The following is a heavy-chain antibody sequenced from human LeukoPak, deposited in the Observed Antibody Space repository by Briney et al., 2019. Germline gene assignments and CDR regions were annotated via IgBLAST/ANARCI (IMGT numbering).Heavy chain of an antibody. V-gene: IGHV4-30-2*01. J-gene: IGHJ3*02. CDR2: IYHSGST. D-gene: IGHD1-26*01. Sequence: SETLSLTCAVSGGSISSGGYSWSWIRQPPGKGLEWIGYIYHSGSTCYNPSLKSRVTISVDRSKNQFSLKLSSVTAADTAVYYCARADTTLDAFDIWGQGTMVTVSS. CDR3: ARADTTLDAFDI. CDR1: GGSISSGGYS.